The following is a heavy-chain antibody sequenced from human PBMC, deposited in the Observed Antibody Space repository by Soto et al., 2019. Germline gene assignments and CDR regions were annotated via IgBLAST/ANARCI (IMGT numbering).Heavy chain of an antibody. CDR2: IGAGGGNT. CDR1: GFTFGNYA. V-gene: IGHV3-23*01. Sequence: GGYMRLSCAASGFTFGNYAMGWVRQAPGKGLEWVSAIGAGGGNTYYADSVKGRFTISRDNSKNTLYLQMSSLRAEDTAVYYCAKARRGWKPFDYWGQGTLVTVSS. D-gene: IGHD6-19*01. J-gene: IGHJ4*02. CDR3: AKARRGWKPFDY.